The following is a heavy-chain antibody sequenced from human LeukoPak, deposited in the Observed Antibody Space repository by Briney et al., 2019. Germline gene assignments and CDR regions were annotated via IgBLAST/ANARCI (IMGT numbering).Heavy chain of an antibody. CDR1: GFTFSSYW. D-gene: IGHD3-9*01. CDR2: IKQDGREK. Sequence: GGSLRLSCAASGFTFSSYWMSWVRQAPGKGLEWVANIKQDGREKCYVDSVKGRFTISRDNVKNSLYLQMNSLRAEDTAVYYCARVEDYDILTGYDYWGQGTLVTVSS. J-gene: IGHJ4*02. CDR3: ARVEDYDILTGYDY. V-gene: IGHV3-7*01.